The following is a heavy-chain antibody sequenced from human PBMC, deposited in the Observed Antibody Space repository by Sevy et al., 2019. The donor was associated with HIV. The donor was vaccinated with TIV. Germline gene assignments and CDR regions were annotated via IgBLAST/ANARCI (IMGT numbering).Heavy chain of an antibody. CDR3: ARDPARVAGTYYYYGMDV. CDR2: IKQDGSEK. J-gene: IGHJ6*02. D-gene: IGHD6-19*01. Sequence: GSLRLSCAASGFTFSSYWMSWVRQAPGKGLEWVANIKQDGSEKYYVDSVKGRFTISRDNAKNSRYLQMNSLRAEDTAVYYCARDPARVAGTYYYYGMDVWGQGTTVTVSS. CDR1: GFTFSSYW. V-gene: IGHV3-7*01.